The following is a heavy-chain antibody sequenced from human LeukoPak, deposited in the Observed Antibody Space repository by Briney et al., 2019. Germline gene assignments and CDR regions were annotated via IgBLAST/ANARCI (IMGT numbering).Heavy chain of an antibody. CDR3: ARVGTGNFDY. D-gene: IGHD1-14*01. J-gene: IGHJ4*02. CDR2: IYYSGNT. CDR1: GGSISSYY. Sequence: WETLSLTCTVSGGSISSYYWSWIRQFPGKGLEWIGYIYYSGNTNYNPSLKSRVTISIDTSRNQFSLRLNSVTAADTAVYYCARVGTGNFDYWGQGTLVTVSS. V-gene: IGHV4-59*01.